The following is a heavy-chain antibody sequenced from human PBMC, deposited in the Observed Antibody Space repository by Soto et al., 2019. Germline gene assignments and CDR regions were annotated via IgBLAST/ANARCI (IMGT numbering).Heavy chain of an antibody. J-gene: IGHJ4*02. CDR3: AKDVQWLKFSEGSDY. Sequence: QVQLVESGGGVVQPGRSLRLSCAASGFRFNTYGMHWVRQAPGKGLEWVACISHDGSNEYYADSLKGRITISRDNSKNTLYLQVNSLRAEDTAVYYCAKDVQWLKFSEGSDYWGQGTLVTVSS. CDR1: GFRFNTYG. V-gene: IGHV3-30*18. CDR2: ISHDGSNE. D-gene: IGHD5-12*01.